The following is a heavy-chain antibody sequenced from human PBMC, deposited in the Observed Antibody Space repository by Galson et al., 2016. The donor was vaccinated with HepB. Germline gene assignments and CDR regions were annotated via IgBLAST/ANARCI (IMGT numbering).Heavy chain of an antibody. D-gene: IGHD6-19*01. J-gene: IGHJ4*02. Sequence: SVKVSCKASGYTFTNYGIIWVRQAPGQGLQWMAWISAFNGVIYYAQKFQDRVIVTTDPSTSTAYMEVRSLRSDDTAVYYCARGPSTPLAGDYWGQGTPVTVSS. V-gene: IGHV1-18*01. CDR2: ISAFNGVI. CDR1: GYTFTNYG. CDR3: ARGPSTPLAGDY.